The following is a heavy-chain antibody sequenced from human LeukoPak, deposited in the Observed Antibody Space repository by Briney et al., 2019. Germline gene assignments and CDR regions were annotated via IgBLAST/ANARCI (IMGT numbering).Heavy chain of an antibody. J-gene: IGHJ4*02. D-gene: IGHD2-21*01. CDR1: GGSVGSDSYY. V-gene: IGHV4-61*01. Sequence: SETLSLTCTVSGGSVGSDSYYWSWIRQPPGKGLEWIGYIYYSGSTNYNPSLKSRVTISVDTSKNQFSLKLSSVTAADTAVYYCARVIPDYYFDYWGQGTLVTVSS. CDR3: ARVIPDYYFDY. CDR2: IYYSGST.